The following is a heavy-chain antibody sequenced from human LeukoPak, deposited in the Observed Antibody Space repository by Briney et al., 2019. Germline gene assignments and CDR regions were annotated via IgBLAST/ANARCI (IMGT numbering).Heavy chain of an antibody. J-gene: IGHJ6*03. Sequence: GGSLRLSCAASGFTFSSYAMHWVRQAPGKGLEWVAVISYDGSNKYYADSVKGRFTISRDNSKNTLYLQMNSLRAEDTAVYYCAKAGVVAATEFYYYYYMDVWGKGTTVTISS. V-gene: IGHV3-30*04. D-gene: IGHD2-15*01. CDR1: GFTFSSYA. CDR2: ISYDGSNK. CDR3: AKAGVVAATEFYYYYYMDV.